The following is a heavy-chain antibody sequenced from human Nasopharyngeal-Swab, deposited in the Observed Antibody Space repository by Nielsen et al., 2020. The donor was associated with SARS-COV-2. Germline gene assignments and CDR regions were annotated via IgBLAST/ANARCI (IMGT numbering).Heavy chain of an antibody. Sequence: GESLKISCAASGFTFSSYEMNWVRQAPGKGLEWVSYISSSGSTIYYADSVKGRFTISRDNAKNSLYLQMNSLRAEDTAVYYCARGGMVRGVIITYCYYGMDVWGQGTTVTVSS. D-gene: IGHD3-10*01. CDR3: ARGGMVRGVIITYCYYGMDV. J-gene: IGHJ6*02. CDR1: GFTFSSYE. V-gene: IGHV3-48*03. CDR2: ISSSGSTI.